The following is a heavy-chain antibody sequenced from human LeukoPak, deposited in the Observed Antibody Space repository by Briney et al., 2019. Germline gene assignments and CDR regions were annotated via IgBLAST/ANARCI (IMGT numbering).Heavy chain of an antibody. V-gene: IGHV4-59*08. CDR1: GGSISSYY. Sequence: SETLSLTCTVSGGSISSYYWSWIRQPPGKGLEWIGYIYYSGSTNYNPSLKSRVTMSVDTSKNQFSLKLSSVTAADTAVYYCARQWGRDGYSTWGQGTLVTVSS. J-gene: IGHJ5*02. CDR2: IYYSGST. CDR3: ARQWGRDGYST. D-gene: IGHD4-4*01.